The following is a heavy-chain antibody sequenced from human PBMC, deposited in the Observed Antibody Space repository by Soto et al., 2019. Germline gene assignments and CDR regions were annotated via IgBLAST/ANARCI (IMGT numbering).Heavy chain of an antibody. CDR3: ASTSNSSSWYGNWFDP. CDR1: GFTFSSYS. J-gene: IGHJ5*02. CDR2: ISSSSSYI. D-gene: IGHD6-13*01. V-gene: IGHV3-21*01. Sequence: EVQLVESGGGLVKPGGSLRLSCAASGFTFSSYSMNWVRQAPGKGLEWVSSISSSSSYIYYADSVEGRFTISRDNAKNSLYLQMNSLRAEDTAVYYCASTSNSSSWYGNWFDPWGQGTLVTVSS.